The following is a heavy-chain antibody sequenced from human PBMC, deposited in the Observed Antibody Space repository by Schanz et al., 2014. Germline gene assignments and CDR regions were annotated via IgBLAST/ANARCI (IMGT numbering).Heavy chain of an antibody. CDR2: IGVDGTTT. CDR3: AKYRGYYRVSGSYRELEY. D-gene: IGHD3-10*01. J-gene: IGHJ4*02. CDR1: GFTFSSYA. V-gene: IGHV3-23*01. Sequence: EVQLLESGGGLVQPWGSLRLSCAASGFTFSSYAMSWLRQAPGKGLEWVSVIGVDGTTTYYADSVKGRFTISRDNSKNTLYLQMNSLRPEDTAVYYCAKYRGYYRVSGSYRELEYWGQGTLVTVSS.